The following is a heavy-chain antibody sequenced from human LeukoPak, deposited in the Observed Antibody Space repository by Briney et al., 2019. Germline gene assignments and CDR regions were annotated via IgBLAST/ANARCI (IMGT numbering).Heavy chain of an antibody. J-gene: IGHJ1*01. CDR1: GDSIGSSRSY. CDR3: ARDPLNYYDSSGYAEH. CDR2: IYYSGTT. Sequence: SDTLSLTCTVSGDSIGSSRSYWGWIRQPPGKALEWIGSIYYSGTTYYNPSLKSRVTISVDTSKNQFSLKLSSVTAADTAVYYCARDPLNYYDSSGYAEHWGQGTLVTVSS. D-gene: IGHD3-22*01. V-gene: IGHV4-39*07.